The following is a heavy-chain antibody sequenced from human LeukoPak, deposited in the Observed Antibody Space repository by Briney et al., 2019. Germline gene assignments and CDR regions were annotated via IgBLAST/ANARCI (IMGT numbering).Heavy chain of an antibody. CDR3: ARGKWLPQEAFDI. CDR1: GFTFSTYT. D-gene: IGHD6-19*01. Sequence: GGSLRLSCAASGFTFSTYTMNWVRQAPGKGLEWVSSISSRSSYIYYADSVKGRFTISRDNSKNTLYLQMNSLRAEDTAVYYCARGKWLPQEAFDIWGQGTMVTVSS. CDR2: ISSRSSYI. J-gene: IGHJ3*02. V-gene: IGHV3-21*01.